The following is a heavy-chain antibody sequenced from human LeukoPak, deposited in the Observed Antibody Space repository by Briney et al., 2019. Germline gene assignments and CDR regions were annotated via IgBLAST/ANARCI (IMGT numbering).Heavy chain of an antibody. CDR2: ISYDGSNK. CDR3: ARDEIYGSGSGNWFDP. V-gene: IGHV3-30*04. Sequence: GGSLRRSCAASGFTFSSYAMHWVRQAPGKGLEWVAVISYDGSNKYYADSVKGRFTISRDNSKNTLYLQMNSLRAEDTAVYYCARDEIYGSGSGNWFDPWGQGTLVTVSS. D-gene: IGHD3-10*01. J-gene: IGHJ5*02. CDR1: GFTFSSYA.